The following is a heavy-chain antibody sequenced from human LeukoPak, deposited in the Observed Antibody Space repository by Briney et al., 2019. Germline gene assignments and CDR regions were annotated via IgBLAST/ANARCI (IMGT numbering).Heavy chain of an antibody. CDR1: GGSVSSGTYY. V-gene: IGHV4-61*01. D-gene: IGHD4-17*01. CDR3: ARGPTTVSRRLDY. Sequence: PSETLSLTCTVSGGSVSSGTYYWSWIRQPPGKGLEWIGYIYYSGSTNYNPSLKSRVTILLDTSKNLFSLKLSSVTAADTAVYYCARGPTTVSRRLDYWGQGTLVTVSS. CDR2: IYYSGST. J-gene: IGHJ4*02.